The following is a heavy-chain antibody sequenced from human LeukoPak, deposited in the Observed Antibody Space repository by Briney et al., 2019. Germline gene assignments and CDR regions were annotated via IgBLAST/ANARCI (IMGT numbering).Heavy chain of an antibody. CDR2: IYPGDSDS. Sequence: ESLKISCKGSGYSFTSYWIAWVRQMPRKGLEWMGIIYPGDSDSRYSPSFQGQVTISADKSISTAYLQWSSLKASDTAMYYCARRVGSSSWFFDYWGQGTLVTVSS. J-gene: IGHJ4*02. CDR3: ARRVGSSSWFFDY. V-gene: IGHV5-51*01. D-gene: IGHD6-13*01. CDR1: GYSFTSYW.